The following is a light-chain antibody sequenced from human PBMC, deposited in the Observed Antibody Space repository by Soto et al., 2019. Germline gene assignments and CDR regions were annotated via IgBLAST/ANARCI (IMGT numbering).Light chain of an antibody. V-gene: IGKV3D-15*01. CDR2: GAS. J-gene: IGKJ1*01. Sequence: EIVLTQSPATLSFSPGERATISCRASHSVDSNLAWYQQKPGQTPRLLMYGASTRPTGIPARFSGSGSGTEFTLTISSLQSEDFAVYYCQQHNNWPQGTCGQGTTVDIK. CDR1: HSVDSN. CDR3: QQHNNWPQGT.